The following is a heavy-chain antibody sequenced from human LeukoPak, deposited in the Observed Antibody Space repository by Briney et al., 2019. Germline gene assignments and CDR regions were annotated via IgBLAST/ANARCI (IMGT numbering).Heavy chain of an antibody. CDR3: VRDSALRDDGFDI. CDR2: IHSSGST. V-gene: IGHV4-59*01. CDR1: GGSISSYY. Sequence: SETLSLTCTVSGGSISSYYWSWIRQPAGKGLEWIGYIHSSGSTVYNPSLKSRLTISVDTSKNQVSLKLSSVTAADTAVYYCVRDSALRDDGFDIWGQGTMVTVSS. J-gene: IGHJ3*02.